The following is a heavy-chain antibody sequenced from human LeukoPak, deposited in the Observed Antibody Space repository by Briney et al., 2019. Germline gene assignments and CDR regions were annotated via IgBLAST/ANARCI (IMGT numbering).Heavy chain of an antibody. J-gene: IGHJ4*02. V-gene: IGHV3-11*01. D-gene: IGHD1-1*01. CDR2: ISSSGSTI. CDR3: AKTMPAGKNRGPSDY. Sequence: GGSLRLSCAASGFTFSDYYMSWIRQAPGKGLEWVSYISSSGSTIYYADSVKGRFTISRDNSKNTLFLQMNSLRAADTAVYYWAKTMPAGKNRGPSDYWGQGILVTVSS. CDR1: GFTFSDYY.